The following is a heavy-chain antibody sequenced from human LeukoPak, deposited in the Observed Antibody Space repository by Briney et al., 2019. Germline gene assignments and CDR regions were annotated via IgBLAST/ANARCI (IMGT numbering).Heavy chain of an antibody. CDR3: AKERDIVVVPAAMQVGY. J-gene: IGHJ4*02. V-gene: IGHV3-23*01. D-gene: IGHD2-2*01. CDR2: ISGSGGST. CDR1: GSTFSSYA. Sequence: GGSLRLSCAASGSTFSSYAMSWVRQAPGKGLEWVSAISGSGGSTYYADSVKGRFTISRDNSKNTLYLQMNSLRAEDTAVYYCAKERDIVVVPAAMQVGYWGQGTLVTVSS.